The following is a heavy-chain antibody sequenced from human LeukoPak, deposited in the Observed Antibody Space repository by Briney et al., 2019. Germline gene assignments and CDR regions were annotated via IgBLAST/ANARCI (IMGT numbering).Heavy chain of an antibody. V-gene: IGHV1-3*03. J-gene: IGHJ6*03. Sequence: ASVKVSCKASGYTFTSYAMHWVRQAPGQRLEWMGWINAGNGNTKYSQEFQGRVTITRDTSASTAYMELSSLRSEDMAVYYCARGSKDSSGYYSAYYYYYMDVWGKGTTVTVSS. CDR2: INAGNGNT. CDR1: GYTFTSYA. CDR3: ARGSKDSSGYYSAYYYYYMDV. D-gene: IGHD3-22*01.